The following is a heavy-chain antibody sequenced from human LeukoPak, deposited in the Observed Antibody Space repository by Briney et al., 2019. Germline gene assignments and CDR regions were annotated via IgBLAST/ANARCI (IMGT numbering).Heavy chain of an antibody. CDR3: ARVWKNYGFSTSAGGGFDP. Sequence: ASVKVYCKASGYTFTYRYLHWVRQAPGQALEWMGWITPFNGNTNYAQKFQDRVTITRDRSMSTAYMELSSLRSDDTAVYYCARVWKNYGFSTSAGGGFDPWAREPWSPSPQ. V-gene: IGHV1-45*02. CDR1: GYTFTYRY. CDR2: ITPFNGNT. J-gene: IGHJ5*02. D-gene: IGHD3-16*01.